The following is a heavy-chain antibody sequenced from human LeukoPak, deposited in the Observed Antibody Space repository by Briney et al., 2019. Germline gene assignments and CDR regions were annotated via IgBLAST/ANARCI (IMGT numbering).Heavy chain of an antibody. V-gene: IGHV1-2*02. CDR1: GYTFTGYY. CDR3: ARAGYCSGGSCYRNWFDP. CDR2: INPNSGGT. D-gene: IGHD2-15*01. Sequence: ASVKVSCKASGYTFTGYYMHWVRRAPGQGLEWMGWINPNSGGTNYAQKFQGRVTMTRDTSISTAYMELSRLRSDDTAVYYCARAGYCSGGSCYRNWFDPWGQGTLVTVSS. J-gene: IGHJ5*02.